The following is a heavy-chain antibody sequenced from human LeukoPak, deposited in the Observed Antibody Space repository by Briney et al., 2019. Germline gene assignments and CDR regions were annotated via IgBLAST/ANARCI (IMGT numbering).Heavy chain of an antibody. J-gene: IGHJ5*02. CDR2: IYTSGST. CDR3: VRLGITMVRGVSSFDP. V-gene: IGHV4-61*02. D-gene: IGHD3-10*01. CDR1: GGSISSGSYY. Sequence: PSQTLSLTCTVSGGSISSGSYYWSWIRQPAGKGLEWIGRIYTSGSTNYNPSLKSRVTISVDTSKNQFSLKLSSVTAADTAVYYCVRLGITMVRGVSSFDPWGQGTLVTVSS.